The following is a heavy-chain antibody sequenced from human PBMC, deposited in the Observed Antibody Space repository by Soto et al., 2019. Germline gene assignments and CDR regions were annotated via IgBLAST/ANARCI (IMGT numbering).Heavy chain of an antibody. CDR3: ARDAGHDYGDSFFDY. V-gene: IGHV3-33*01. Sequence: QVQLVESGGGVVQPGRSLRLSCAASGFTFSSYGMHWVRQAPGKGLEWVAVIWYDGSNKYYADSVKGRFTISRDNSKNTLYLQMNSLRAEDTAVYYCARDAGHDYGDSFFDYWGQGTLVTVSS. CDR1: GFTFSSYG. D-gene: IGHD4-17*01. CDR2: IWYDGSNK. J-gene: IGHJ4*02.